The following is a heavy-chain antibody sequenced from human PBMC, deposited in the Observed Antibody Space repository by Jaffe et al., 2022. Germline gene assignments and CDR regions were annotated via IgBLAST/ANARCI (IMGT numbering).Heavy chain of an antibody. CDR2: IIPILGIA. D-gene: IGHD3-22*01. V-gene: IGHV1-69*02. CDR1: GGTFSSYT. Sequence: QVQLVQSGAEVKKPGSSVKVSCKASGGTFSSYTISWVRQAPGQGLEWMGRIIPILGIANYAQKFQGRVTITADKSTSTAYMELSSLRSEDTAVYYCARHITMIADDAFDIWGQGTMVTVSS. CDR3: ARHITMIADDAFDI. J-gene: IGHJ3*02.